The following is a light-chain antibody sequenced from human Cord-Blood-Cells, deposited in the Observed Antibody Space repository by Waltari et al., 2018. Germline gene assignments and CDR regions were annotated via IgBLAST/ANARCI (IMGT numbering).Light chain of an antibody. CDR1: KLGDKS. CDR2: QDS. Sequence: SYELPQPPSVSVSPGQTASITCSGDKLGDKSACWYQQKPGQSPVLVIYQDSKRPSGIRERFSGSNSGNTATLTISGTQAMDEADYYCQAWDSSTAVFGGGTKLTVL. J-gene: IGLJ3*02. V-gene: IGLV3-1*01. CDR3: QAWDSSTAV.